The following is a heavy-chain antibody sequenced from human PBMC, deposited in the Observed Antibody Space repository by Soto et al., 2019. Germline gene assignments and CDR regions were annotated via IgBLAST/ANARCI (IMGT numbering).Heavy chain of an antibody. J-gene: IGHJ4*02. V-gene: IGHV1-18*01. Sequence: ASVKVSCKTSGYTFTSYGIAWVRQAPGQGLEWMGWISTSKGNTNYAQKFQGRVAMTTDTSTSTAYMELRSLRSDDTAVYYCATRSPAFDYWGQGTLVTVSS. CDR1: GYTFTSYG. CDR2: ISTSKGNT. CDR3: ATRSPAFDY.